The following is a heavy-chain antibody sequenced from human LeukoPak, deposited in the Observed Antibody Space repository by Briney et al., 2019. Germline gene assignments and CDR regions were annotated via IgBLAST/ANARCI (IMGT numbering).Heavy chain of an antibody. V-gene: IGHV4-34*01. D-gene: IGHD6-13*01. J-gene: IGHJ5*02. CDR2: INHSGST. Sequence: GSLRLSCAASGFTFSIHAMNWVRQPPGKGLEWIGEINHSGSTNYNPSLKSRVTISVDTSKNQFSLKLSSVTAADTAVYYCARGLTAGWFDPWGQGTLVTVSS. CDR3: ARGLTAGWFDP. CDR1: GFTFSIHA.